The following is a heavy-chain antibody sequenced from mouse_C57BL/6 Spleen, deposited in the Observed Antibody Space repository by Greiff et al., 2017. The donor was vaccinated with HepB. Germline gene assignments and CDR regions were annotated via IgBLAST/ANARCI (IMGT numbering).Heavy chain of an antibody. CDR2: ISYSGST. CDR3: ARQSTTVVAYYFDY. Sequence: EVKLQESGPGMVKPSQSLSLTCTVTGYSITSGYDWHWIRHFPGNKLEWMGYISYSGSTNYNPSLKSRISITHDTSKNHFFLKLNSVTTEDTATYYCARQSTTVVAYYFDYWGQGTTLTVSS. CDR1: GYSITSGYD. D-gene: IGHD1-1*01. J-gene: IGHJ2*01. V-gene: IGHV3-1*01.